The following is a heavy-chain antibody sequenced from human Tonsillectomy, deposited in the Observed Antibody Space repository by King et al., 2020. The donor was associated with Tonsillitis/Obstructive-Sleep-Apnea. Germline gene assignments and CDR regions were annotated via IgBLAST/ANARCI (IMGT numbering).Heavy chain of an antibody. J-gene: IGHJ6*03. D-gene: IGHD6-13*01. V-gene: IGHV3-23*04. CDR3: AKDWGAAAGTYYYYMDV. Sequence: VQLVESGGGLVQPGGSLRLSCAASGFTFSSYAMSWVRQAPGKGLDWVSAISGSGGSTYYADSVKGRFTISRDNSKNTLYLQMNSLRAEDTAVYYCAKDWGAAAGTYYYYMDVWGKGTTVTVSS. CDR2: ISGSGGST. CDR1: GFTFSSYA.